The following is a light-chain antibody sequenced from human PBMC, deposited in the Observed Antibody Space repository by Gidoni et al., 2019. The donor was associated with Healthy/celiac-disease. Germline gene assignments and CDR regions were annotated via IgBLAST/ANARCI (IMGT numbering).Light chain of an antibody. V-gene: IGKV1-39*01. CDR1: QSISIY. CDR2: AAS. Sequence: IQMTQSPSSLSASVGDRVTITCRASQSISIYLNWYQQKPGKAPKLLIYAASSLHSGVPSRFSGSGSGTDFTLTISSLQPEDFATYYWQQSYSTPLTFGGGTKVEIK. CDR3: QQSYSTPLT. J-gene: IGKJ4*01.